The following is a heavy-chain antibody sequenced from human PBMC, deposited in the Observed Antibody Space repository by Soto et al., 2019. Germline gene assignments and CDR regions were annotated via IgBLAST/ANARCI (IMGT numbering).Heavy chain of an antibody. CDR1: GGSISTYY. J-gene: IGHJ3*01. CDR2: IYYNGDT. Sequence: SETLSLTCTVSGGSISTYYWSWIRQPPGKGLEWIGYIYYNGDTNYNPSLKSRVTLSLDTSKNHFSLKLSSVFFADTAVYYCSREPNSARAFDVWGPGKMVTVSS. D-gene: IGHD2-21*01. CDR3: SREPNSARAFDV. V-gene: IGHV4-59*01.